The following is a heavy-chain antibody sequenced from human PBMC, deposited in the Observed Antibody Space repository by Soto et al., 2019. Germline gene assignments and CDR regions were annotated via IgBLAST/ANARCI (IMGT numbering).Heavy chain of an antibody. CDR1: DDSISSRTYY. D-gene: IGHD3-22*01. Sequence: QVQLQESGPGLVKPSETLSLTCTVSDDSISSRTYYWGWIRQPPGKGLEWIGSVYYSGTTYYNPSLNSRVTISVDTSRIHFSLKLISVTAGDTAVYYCARQSYDSSDYFDYWGQGTLVTVSS. J-gene: IGHJ4*02. CDR2: VYYSGTT. V-gene: IGHV4-39*01. CDR3: ARQSYDSSDYFDY.